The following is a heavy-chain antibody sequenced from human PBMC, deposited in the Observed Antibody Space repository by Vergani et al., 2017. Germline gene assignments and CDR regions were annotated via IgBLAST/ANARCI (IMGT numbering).Heavy chain of an antibody. CDR3: ARGTPLGYCSGGSCPFDY. V-gene: IGHV4-59*06. Sequence: QVQLQESGPGLVKPSETLSLTCTVSGGSISSYYWSWIRQPPGKGLEWIGYIYYSGSTYYNPSLKSRVTISVDTSKNQFSLKLSSVTAADTAVYYCARGTPLGYCSGGSCPFDYWGQGTLVTVSS. D-gene: IGHD2-15*01. CDR1: GGSISSYY. CDR2: IYYSGST. J-gene: IGHJ4*02.